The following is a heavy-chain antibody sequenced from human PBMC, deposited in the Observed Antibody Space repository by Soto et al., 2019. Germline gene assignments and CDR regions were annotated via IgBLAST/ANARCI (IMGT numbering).Heavy chain of an antibody. D-gene: IGHD2-21*01. J-gene: IGHJ4*02. CDR2: INAGDSDT. CDR3: ARLTYSIGY. V-gene: IGHV3-23*01. CDR1: RFTFTNYA. Sequence: GSLRLSCAASRFTFTNYAMSWVRQAPGKGLEWVSTINAGDSDTYYADSVKGRFTISRDNSKDTLYLQMNSLRAEDTALYCCARLTYSIGYWGQGTLVTVSS.